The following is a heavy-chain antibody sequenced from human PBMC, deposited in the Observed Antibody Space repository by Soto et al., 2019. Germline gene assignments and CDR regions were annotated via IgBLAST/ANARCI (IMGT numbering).Heavy chain of an antibody. Sequence: QVQLVQSGAEVKKPGASVKVSCKASGYTFPIYGITWVRQAPGQGLDWMGWISPYNGNTNYAQKLQGRVTMTTDTTTSTAYMELRSLRSDDTAVYYCARVGIKNYDFWSGYVDYWGHGTLVTVSS. V-gene: IGHV1-18*04. CDR2: ISPYNGNT. D-gene: IGHD3-3*01. J-gene: IGHJ4*01. CDR1: GYTFPIYG. CDR3: ARVGIKNYDFWSGYVDY.